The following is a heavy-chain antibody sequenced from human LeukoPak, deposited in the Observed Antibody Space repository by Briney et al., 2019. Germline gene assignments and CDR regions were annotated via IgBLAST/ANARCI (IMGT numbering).Heavy chain of an antibody. CDR1: GYSFTSYW. Sequence: GESLKISCKGSGYSFTSYWIGWVRQMPGKALEWMGIIYPGDSDTRYSPSFQGQVTISADKSISTAYLQWSSLKASDTAMYYCARQPRNYYGSGSYYYYGMDVWGQGTLVTVSS. D-gene: IGHD3-10*01. V-gene: IGHV5-51*01. CDR2: IYPGDSDT. J-gene: IGHJ6*02. CDR3: ARQPRNYYGSGSYYYYGMDV.